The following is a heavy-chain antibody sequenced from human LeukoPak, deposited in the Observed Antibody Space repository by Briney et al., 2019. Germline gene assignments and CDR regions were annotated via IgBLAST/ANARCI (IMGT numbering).Heavy chain of an antibody. J-gene: IGHJ6*04. D-gene: IGHD1-26*01. V-gene: IGHV3-11*04. CDR3: AREYRSLGDV. Sequence: PGGSLRLSCAASGFIFSDYYMTWIRQAPGKGLEWVSYITNIDSTKKYADSVKGRFTISRDNAKNSLFLQMNSLRAEDTAVYYCAREYRSLGDVWGKGTTVTISS. CDR2: ITNIDSTK. CDR1: GFIFSDYY.